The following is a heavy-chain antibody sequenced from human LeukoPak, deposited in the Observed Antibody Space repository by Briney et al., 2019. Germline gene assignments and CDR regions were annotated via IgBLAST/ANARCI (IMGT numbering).Heavy chain of an antibody. D-gene: IGHD3-22*01. CDR3: ARSANYFDTSGQDY. CDR2: TNRDDSVT. Sequence: GGSLRLSCAASGFTFSGYWMHWVRQAPGKGLVWVSRTNRDDSVTSYADSVKGRFTISRDKAKSTLYLQMNSLRVEDTAVYYCARSANYFDTSGQDYWGQGTLVTVSS. J-gene: IGHJ4*02. CDR1: GFTFSGYW. V-gene: IGHV3-74*01.